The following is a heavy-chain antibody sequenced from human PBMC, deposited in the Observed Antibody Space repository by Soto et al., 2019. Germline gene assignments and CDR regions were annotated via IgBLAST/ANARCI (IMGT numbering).Heavy chain of an antibody. CDR1: GFTFSSYG. J-gene: IGHJ6*02. Sequence: GGSLRLSCAASGFTFSSYGMHWVRQAPGKGLEWVAVISYDGSNKYYADSVKGRFTISRDNSKNTLYLQMNSLRAEDTAVYYCAKDQVGYDFWSGYYSRYYYYGMDVWGQGTTVTVSS. CDR2: ISYDGSNK. D-gene: IGHD3-3*01. V-gene: IGHV3-30*18. CDR3: AKDQVGYDFWSGYYSRYYYYGMDV.